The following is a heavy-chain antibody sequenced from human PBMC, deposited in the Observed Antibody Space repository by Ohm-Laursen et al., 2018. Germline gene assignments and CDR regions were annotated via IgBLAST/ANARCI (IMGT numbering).Heavy chain of an antibody. CDR1: GDSISSGGYY. J-gene: IGHJ2*01. Sequence: GTLSLTCSVSGDSISSGGYYWSWIRQHPGKGLEWIGYIYHSGTTKYNPSLKSRATMSVDTSKNQLYLKVTSVTAEDTAVYYCVRNIATIYWYFELWGRGTLVTVSS. V-gene: IGHV4-61*08. D-gene: IGHD5-24*01. CDR3: VRNIATIYWYFEL. CDR2: IYHSGTT.